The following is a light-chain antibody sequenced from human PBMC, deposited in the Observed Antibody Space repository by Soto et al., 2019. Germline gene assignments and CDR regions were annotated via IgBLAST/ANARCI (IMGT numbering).Light chain of an antibody. J-gene: IGKJ1*01. CDR1: QGISSY. Sequence: AILMTQSPSSFSASTGDRVTITCRASQGISSYLAWYQQKPGKAPKLLIYAASTLQCGVPSRFSGSGSGTDFTLTISCLQSEDFATYYCQQYYSYPWTFGQGTKVEIK. CDR2: AAS. CDR3: QQYYSYPWT. V-gene: IGKV1-8*01.